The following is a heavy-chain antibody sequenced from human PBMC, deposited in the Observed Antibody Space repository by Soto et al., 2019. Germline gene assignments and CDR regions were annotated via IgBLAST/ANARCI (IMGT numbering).Heavy chain of an antibody. CDR1: GYPFNTYY. CDR2: IHPSGGGS. Sequence: ASVKVSCKSSGYPFNTYYLHWVRQAPGQGLEWMGMIHPSGGGSTYAQKFLGRVTMTRDSSASTAYMELSSLRSGDTAVYYCARDLGVGAASDYWG. CDR3: ARDLGVGAASDY. D-gene: IGHD1-26*01. J-gene: IGHJ4*01. V-gene: IGHV1-46*02.